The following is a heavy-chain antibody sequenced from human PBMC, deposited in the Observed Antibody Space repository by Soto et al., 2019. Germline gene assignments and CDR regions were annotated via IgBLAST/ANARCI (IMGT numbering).Heavy chain of an antibody. CDR1: GFTFTSYN. J-gene: IGHJ4*02. D-gene: IGHD6-13*01. CDR3: VFCSWHQYYFYH. Sequence: GWSLRLSCTTSGFTFTSYNMHWVRQAPGKGLEWVATFWYDTSGQKYADSVKGRFTISRDPSRGTLYLLMNSLTADDTALYYCVFCSWHQYYFYHWGQDIVVTVSS. CDR2: FWYDTSGQ. V-gene: IGHV3-33*08.